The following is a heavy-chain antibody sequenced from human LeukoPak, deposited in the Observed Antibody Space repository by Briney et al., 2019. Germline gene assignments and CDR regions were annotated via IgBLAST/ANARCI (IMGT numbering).Heavy chain of an antibody. CDR1: GFTISGYA. CDR2: ISAGGGST. CDR3: ANAYGYSNRGIDY. D-gene: IGHD6-13*01. J-gene: IGHJ4*02. V-gene: IGHV3-23*01. Sequence: GGSLRLSCAASGFTISGYAMSWVRQARGKGLEWVSGISAGGGSTYYADSVKGRFTISRDDSKNTLYLQMNSLRVDDTAVYYCANAYGYSNRGIDYWGQGTLVTVSS.